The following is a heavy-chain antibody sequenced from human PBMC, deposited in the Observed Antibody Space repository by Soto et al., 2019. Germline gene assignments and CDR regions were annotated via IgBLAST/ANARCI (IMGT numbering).Heavy chain of an antibody. J-gene: IGHJ4*02. V-gene: IGHV1-2*04. CDR1: GYTFTGYY. D-gene: IGHD3-10*01. CDR3: ARAFGEIPFDY. CDR2: INPNTGGT. Sequence: ASVKVSCKASGYTFTGYYMHWVRQAPGQGLEWMGWINPNTGGTNYAQKFQGWVTLSSDTSIGTAYMELSRLRSDGTAVYYCARAFGEIPFDYWGQGTLVTVPQ.